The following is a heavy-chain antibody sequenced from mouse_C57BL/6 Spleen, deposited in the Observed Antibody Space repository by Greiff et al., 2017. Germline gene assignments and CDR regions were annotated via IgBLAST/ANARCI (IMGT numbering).Heavy chain of an antibody. D-gene: IGHD1-1*01. J-gene: IGHJ1*03. CDR2: IYWDDDK. V-gene: IGHV8-12*01. CDR1: GFSLSTSGMG. CDR3: ARIITTVESFDV. Sequence: QVTLKESGPGILQSSQTLSLTCSFSGFSLSTSGMGVSWIRQPSGKGLEWLAHIYWDDDKRYNPSLKSRLTISKDTSRNQVFLKITSVDTADTATYYCARIITTVESFDVWGTGTTVTVSS.